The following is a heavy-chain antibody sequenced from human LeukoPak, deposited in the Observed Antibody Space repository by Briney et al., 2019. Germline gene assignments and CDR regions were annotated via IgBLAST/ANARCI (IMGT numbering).Heavy chain of an antibody. D-gene: IGHD1-26*01. CDR2: INPNSGGT. J-gene: IGHJ4*02. CDR3: ATKAKWELLLIFDY. Sequence: VSVKVSCKASGYTFTGYYMHWVRQAPGQGLEWMGWINPNSGGTNYAQKFQGRVTMTRDTSISTAYMELSRLRSDDTAVYYCATKAKWELLLIFDYWGQGTLVTVSS. V-gene: IGHV1-2*02. CDR1: GYTFTGYY.